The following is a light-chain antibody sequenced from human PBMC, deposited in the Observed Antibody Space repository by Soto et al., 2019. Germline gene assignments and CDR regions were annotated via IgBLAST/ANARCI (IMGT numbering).Light chain of an antibody. J-gene: IGKJ4*01. Sequence: DIQMTQSPSSLAASVGGRVTITCRASQGISTYLAWYQQKPGKVPKLLIYAASTLQSGVPSRFSGSGSGTEFTLTISSLQPEDVATYSCLKYNSAPLTFGGGTKVEIK. V-gene: IGKV1-27*01. CDR1: QGISTY. CDR2: AAS. CDR3: LKYNSAPLT.